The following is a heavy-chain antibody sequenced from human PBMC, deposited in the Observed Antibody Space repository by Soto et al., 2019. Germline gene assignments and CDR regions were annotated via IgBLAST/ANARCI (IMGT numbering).Heavy chain of an antibody. V-gene: IGHV3-21*01. CDR1: GFTFSTYS. J-gene: IGHJ6*02. CDR3: AREYTAWPLAYGLDV. CDR2: ISSRSDI. Sequence: GGSLRLSCVGSGFTFSTYSINWVRQAPGKGLEWVSSISSRSDIYYADSVKGRFTISRDNAKNSVSLQLNSLRAEDTAVYYCAREYTAWPLAYGLDVWGQGTTVTVSS. D-gene: IGHD2-2*02.